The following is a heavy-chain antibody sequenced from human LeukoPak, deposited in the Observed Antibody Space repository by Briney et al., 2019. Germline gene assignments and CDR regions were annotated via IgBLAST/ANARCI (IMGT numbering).Heavy chain of an antibody. J-gene: IGHJ4*02. CDR3: ASGAGWLIDY. CDR2: IDNSAST. Sequence: SETLSLTCRVSGGPIDSVNWNWIRQPPGKGLEWIGYIDNSASTKHNPSLQSRITMSRDTSKKHFSLKLTSVTAADTAMYYCASGAGWLIDYWGQGTLVSVSS. CDR1: GGPIDSVN. V-gene: IGHV4-4*08. D-gene: IGHD6-19*01.